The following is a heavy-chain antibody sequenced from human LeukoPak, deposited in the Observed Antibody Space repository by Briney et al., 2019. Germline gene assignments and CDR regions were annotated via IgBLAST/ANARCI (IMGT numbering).Heavy chain of an antibody. Sequence: GGSLRLSCAASGFTVSSNYMSWVRQAPGKGLEWVSVIYSGGSTYYADSVKGRFTISRDNSKNTLYLQMNSLRAEDTAVYYCARGYYGSGSYSPPSSYYYYMDVWGKGTTVTVSS. J-gene: IGHJ6*03. CDR3: ARGYYGSGSYSPPSSYYYYMDV. CDR2: IYSGGST. V-gene: IGHV3-53*01. D-gene: IGHD3-10*01. CDR1: GFTVSSNY.